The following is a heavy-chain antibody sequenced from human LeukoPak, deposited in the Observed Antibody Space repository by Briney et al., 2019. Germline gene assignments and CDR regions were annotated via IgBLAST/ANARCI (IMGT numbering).Heavy chain of an antibody. Sequence: QPGGSLRLSCAASGFTSSSYGMSWVRQAPGKGLEWVSAISGSGGSTYYADSVKGRFTISRDNSKNTLYLQMNSLRAEDTAVYYCAKDGALGWLQNWFDYWGQGTLVTVSS. CDR3: AKDGALGWLQNWFDY. CDR2: ISGSGGST. J-gene: IGHJ4*02. CDR1: GFTSSSYG. V-gene: IGHV3-23*01. D-gene: IGHD5-24*01.